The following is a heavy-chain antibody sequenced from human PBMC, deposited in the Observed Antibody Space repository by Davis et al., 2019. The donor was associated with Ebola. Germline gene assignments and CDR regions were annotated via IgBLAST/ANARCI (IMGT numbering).Heavy chain of an antibody. CDR2: IIPILGIA. V-gene: IGHV1-69*04. D-gene: IGHD2-15*01. Sequence: AASVKVSCKASGYTFTSYAMHWVRQAPGQGLEWMGRIIPILGIANYAQKFQGRVTITADKSTSTAYMELSSLRSEDTAVYYCAREVVVVVAANNNWFDPWGQGTLVTVSS. CDR3: AREVVVVVAANNNWFDP. CDR1: GYTFTSYA. J-gene: IGHJ5*02.